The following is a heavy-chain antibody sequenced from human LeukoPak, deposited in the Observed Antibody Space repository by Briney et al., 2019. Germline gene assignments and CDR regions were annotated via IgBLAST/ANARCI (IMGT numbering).Heavy chain of an antibody. V-gene: IGHV3-23*01. CDR2: VSGTGGRT. D-gene: IGHD1-26*01. CDR1: GFTFSTYA. CDR3: AREGGSYCFDY. J-gene: IGHJ4*02. Sequence: GGSLRLSCAASGFTFSTYAMSWVRQAPGKGLEWVSVVSGTGGRTYYADSVKGRFTISRDNSKNTLYLQMNSLRAEDTAVYYCAREGGSYCFDYWGQGTLVTVSS.